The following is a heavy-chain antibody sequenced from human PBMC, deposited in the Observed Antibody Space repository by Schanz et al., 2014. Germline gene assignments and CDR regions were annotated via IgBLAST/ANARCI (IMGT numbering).Heavy chain of an antibody. CDR2: ISYHGSER. V-gene: IGHV3-30*03. Sequence: QVQLVESGGGVVQPGRSLRLSCAGSGFSFSDYGMHWVRQAPGRGLEWVAVISYHGSERYYADSVKGRFTISRDNSKNTLYLQINSLRAEDTAVYYCARVRSGWNDGFDIWGQGTMVTVSS. CDR3: ARVRSGWNDGFDI. CDR1: GFSFSDYG. J-gene: IGHJ3*02. D-gene: IGHD6-19*01.